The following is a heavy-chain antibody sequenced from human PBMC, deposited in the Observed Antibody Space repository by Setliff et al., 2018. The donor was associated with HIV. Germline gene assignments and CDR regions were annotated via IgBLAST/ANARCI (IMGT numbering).Heavy chain of an antibody. V-gene: IGHV4-34*01. D-gene: IGHD3-16*01. Sequence: SETLSLTCAVYGGSFSGYYWSWIRQPPGKGLEWIGEINHSGSTKYNPSLKSRVTISVDTSTNQFSLKLSSVTAADTAVYYCARDMMRWLVMVPGATRGYFDAWGQGALVTVSS. CDR2: INHSGST. CDR3: ARDMMRWLVMVPGATRGYFDA. CDR1: GGSFSGYY. J-gene: IGHJ4*02.